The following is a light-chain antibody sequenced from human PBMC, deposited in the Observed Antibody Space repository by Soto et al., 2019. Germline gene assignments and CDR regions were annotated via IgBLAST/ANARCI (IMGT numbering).Light chain of an antibody. CDR1: QSVSGW. CDR2: DAS. V-gene: IGKV1-5*01. Sequence: DIQMTRSPSSRSTDLEDAGSVTFGASQSVSGWLAWYQQKPGEAPKLLIYDASGLPRGVPSRFSGSGSGTKFTPTIASLQPDDFATYYCQQYETYSGTFGPGTKVDIK. J-gene: IGKJ1*01. CDR3: QQYETYSGT.